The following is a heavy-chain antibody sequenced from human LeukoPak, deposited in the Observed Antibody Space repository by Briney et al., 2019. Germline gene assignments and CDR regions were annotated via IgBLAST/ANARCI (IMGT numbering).Heavy chain of an antibody. J-gene: IGHJ4*02. Sequence: PGGSLRLSCAASGFTFNSYWMSWVRQAPGKGLEWVANIKEDGSEKYYVDSVKGRFTISRDNAKSSLYLQMNSLRAEDTAVYYCARASPEFWFGETHFDYWGQGTLVTVSS. V-gene: IGHV3-7*01. CDR2: IKEDGSEK. D-gene: IGHD3-10*01. CDR1: GFTFNSYW. CDR3: ARASPEFWFGETHFDY.